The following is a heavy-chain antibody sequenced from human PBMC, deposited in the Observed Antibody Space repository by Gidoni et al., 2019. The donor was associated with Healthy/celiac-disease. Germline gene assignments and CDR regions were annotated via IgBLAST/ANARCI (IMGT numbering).Heavy chain of an antibody. D-gene: IGHD5-12*01. CDR2: IIPSVGTA. V-gene: IGHV1-69*01. J-gene: IGHJ4*02. Sequence: QVQLVQSGAEVKKPGSSVTVSCKASGGTFSSSSTSWVRQAPGQGLEWMGGIIPSVGTANYAQKFQGRVTITADESTSTAYMALSSLRSEDTAVYYCARDRVFRYSGYARGNFDYWGQGTLVTVSS. CDR3: ARDRVFRYSGYARGNFDY. CDR1: GGTFSSSS.